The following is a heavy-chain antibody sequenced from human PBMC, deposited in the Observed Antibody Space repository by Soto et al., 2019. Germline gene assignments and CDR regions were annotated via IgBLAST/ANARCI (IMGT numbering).Heavy chain of an antibody. J-gene: IGHJ4*02. Sequence: QVQLQESGPGLVKPSETLSLTSTVSGGSISSYYWSWIRQPPGKGLEWIGYIHYSGSTNYNPSLKSRVTMSVDTSKDQFSLKLRSVTAADTAVYYCARERSGYPDYWGQGTLVTVSS. CDR1: GGSISSYY. V-gene: IGHV4-59*01. CDR2: IHYSGST. CDR3: ARERSGYPDY. D-gene: IGHD3-22*01.